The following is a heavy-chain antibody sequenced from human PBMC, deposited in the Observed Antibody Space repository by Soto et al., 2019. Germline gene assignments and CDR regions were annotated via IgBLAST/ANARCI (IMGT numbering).Heavy chain of an antibody. CDR1: GYSFTSYW. CDR2: IYPGDSDT. V-gene: IGHV5-51*01. Sequence: GESLKISCKGSGYSFTSYWIGWVRQMPGKGLEWMGIIYPGDSDTRYSPSFQGQVTISADKSISTAYLQWSSLKASDTAMYYCASTSIAAAGTDYNWFDPWGQGTLVTVSS. J-gene: IGHJ5*02. D-gene: IGHD6-13*01. CDR3: ASTSIAAAGTDYNWFDP.